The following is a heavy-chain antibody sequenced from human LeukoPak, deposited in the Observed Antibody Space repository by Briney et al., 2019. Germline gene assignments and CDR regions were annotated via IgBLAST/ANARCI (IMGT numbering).Heavy chain of an antibody. Sequence: ASVKVSCKPSGYTFTNYGITWVRQAPGQGLEWMGWISAYNGNTNYARKLQGRVTMTTDTSTSTAYMELRSLRSDDTAVYYCARVKRRGERPIDYWGQGTLVTVSS. J-gene: IGHJ4*02. CDR1: GYTFTNYG. CDR3: ARVKRRGERPIDY. CDR2: ISAYNGNT. V-gene: IGHV1-18*01. D-gene: IGHD3-10*01.